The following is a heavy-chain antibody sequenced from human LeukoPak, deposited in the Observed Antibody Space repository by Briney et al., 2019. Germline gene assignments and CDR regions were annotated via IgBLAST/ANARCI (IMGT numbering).Heavy chain of an antibody. Sequence: GGSLRPSCAASGFTFSSYSMNWVRQAPGKGLEWVSSISSSSSYIYYADSVKGRFTISRDNAKNSLYLQTNSLRAEDTAVYYCARLGSSWYFDYWGQGTLVTVSS. V-gene: IGHV3-21*01. CDR2: ISSSSSYI. CDR1: GFTFSSYS. CDR3: ARLGSSWYFDY. D-gene: IGHD6-13*01. J-gene: IGHJ4*02.